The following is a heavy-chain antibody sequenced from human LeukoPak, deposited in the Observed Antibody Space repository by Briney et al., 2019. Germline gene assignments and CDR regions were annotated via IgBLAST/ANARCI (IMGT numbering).Heavy chain of an antibody. CDR3: AREKGSQDVDTAAFDI. D-gene: IGHD5-18*01. CDR1: GASIGSFY. CDR2: IYTSGST. V-gene: IGHV4-4*07. J-gene: IGHJ3*02. Sequence: SETLSLTCTVSGASIGSFYWSWIRQPAGKGLEWIGRIYTSGSTNYNPSLKSRVTMSVDTSKNQFSLKLSSVTAADTAVYYCAREKGSQDVDTAAFDIWGQGTMVTVSS.